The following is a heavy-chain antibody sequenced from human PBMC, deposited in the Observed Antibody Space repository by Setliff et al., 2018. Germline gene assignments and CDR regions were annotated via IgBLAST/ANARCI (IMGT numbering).Heavy chain of an antibody. CDR2: INPNSGGT. Sequence: GASVKVSCKASGYIFTDYYMHWVRQAPGQELGWMGRINPNSGGTNYAQKFQGRVTMTRDTSISTAYMELRSLTSDDTAVYYCARVPRLEWLLPTFDSWGQGTLVTVS. J-gene: IGHJ4*02. CDR3: ARVPRLEWLLPTFDS. CDR1: GYIFTDYY. D-gene: IGHD3-3*01. V-gene: IGHV1-2*06.